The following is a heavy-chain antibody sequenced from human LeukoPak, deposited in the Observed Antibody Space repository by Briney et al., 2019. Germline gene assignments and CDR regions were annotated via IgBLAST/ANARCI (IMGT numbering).Heavy chain of an antibody. J-gene: IGHJ5*02. V-gene: IGHV3-23*01. CDR2: ISGSGGST. Sequence: GGSLRLSCAASGFTFSSNAMSWVRQPPGNGLEWVSAISGSGGSTYYADSVKGRFTISRDKSKNTLYLQMNSLRAEDTAVYYCAKSRSSRVSWFDPWGQGTLVTVSS. D-gene: IGHD6-13*01. CDR3: AKSRSSRVSWFDP. CDR1: GFTFSSNA.